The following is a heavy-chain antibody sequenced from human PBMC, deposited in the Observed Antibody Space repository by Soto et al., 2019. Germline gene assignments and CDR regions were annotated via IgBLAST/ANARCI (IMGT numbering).Heavy chain of an antibody. D-gene: IGHD3-3*01. J-gene: IGHJ5*02. V-gene: IGHV4-34*01. CDR2: INHSGST. CDR3: ARRQHAPTIFGVVILWFDL. Sequence: SETLSLTCAVYGGSFSGYYWSWIRQPPGKGLEWIGEINHSGSTNYNPSLKSRVTISVDTSKNQFSLKLSSVTAADTAVYYCARRQHAPTIFGVVILWFDLWGQGTLVTVSS. CDR1: GGSFSGYY.